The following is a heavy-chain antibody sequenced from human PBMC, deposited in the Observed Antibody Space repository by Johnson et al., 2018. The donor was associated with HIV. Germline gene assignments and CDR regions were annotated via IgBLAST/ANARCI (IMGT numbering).Heavy chain of an antibody. CDR1: GFTFSSYW. CDR3: ANLFRVDVGFDAFAI. J-gene: IGHJ3*02. D-gene: IGHD1-26*01. Sequence: VQLVESGGGLVQPGGSLRLSCAASGFTFSSYWMNWVRQAPGKGLEWVSSISGSGGSTYYADSVKGRFTISRDNSKNTLYVQMNSLRAEDTAVDYCANLFRVDVGFDAFAIWGQGTMVTVSS. V-gene: IGHV3-23*04. CDR2: ISGSGGST.